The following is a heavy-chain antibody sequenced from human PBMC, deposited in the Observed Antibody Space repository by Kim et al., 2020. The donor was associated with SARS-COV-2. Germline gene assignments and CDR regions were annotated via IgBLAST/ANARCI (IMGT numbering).Heavy chain of an antibody. D-gene: IGHD6-19*01. CDR1: GYTFTSYD. Sequence: ASVKVSCKASGYTFTSYDINWVRQATGQGLEWMGWMNPNSGNTGYAQKFQGRVTMTRNTSISTAYMELSSLRSEDTAVYYCARRRVAANNWFDPWAQGTLVTVSS. CDR3: ARRRVAANNWFDP. CDR2: MNPNSGNT. J-gene: IGHJ5*02. V-gene: IGHV1-8*01.